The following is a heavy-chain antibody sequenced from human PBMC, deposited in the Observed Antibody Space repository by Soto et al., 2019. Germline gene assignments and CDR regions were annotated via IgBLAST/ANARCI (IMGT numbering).Heavy chain of an antibody. D-gene: IGHD1-1*01. J-gene: IGHJ4*01. Sequence: QITLKESGPTLVKPTQTLTLTCTFSGFSLSTSGVSVGWIRQPPGKALEWPALIYWDDDKRYSPSLKSRPTIXKXSSKNQVVLTMTNMDPLDTTTYYCSHRALQTGDFDYRGQGTMVTVSS. V-gene: IGHV2-5*02. CDR2: IYWDDDK. CDR3: SHRALQTGDFDY. CDR1: GFSLSTSGVS.